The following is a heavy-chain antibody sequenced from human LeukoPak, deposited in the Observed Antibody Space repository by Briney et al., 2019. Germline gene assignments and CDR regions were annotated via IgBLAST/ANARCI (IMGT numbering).Heavy chain of an antibody. CDR1: GGSISSYY. V-gene: IGHV4-59*01. J-gene: IGHJ5*02. CDR3: ARDLRYYDSSAEWWFDP. D-gene: IGHD3-22*01. Sequence: SETLSLTCTVSGGSISSYYWSWIRQPPGKGLEWIGYIYYSGSTTYNPSLKSRVTISVDTSKNQFSLKLSSVTAADTAVYYCARDLRYYDSSAEWWFDPWGQGTLVTVSS. CDR2: IYYSGST.